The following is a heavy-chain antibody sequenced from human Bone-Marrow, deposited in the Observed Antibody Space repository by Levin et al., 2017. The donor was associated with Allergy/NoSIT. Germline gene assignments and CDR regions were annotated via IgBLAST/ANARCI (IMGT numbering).Heavy chain of an antibody. Sequence: GGSLRLSCAASGLTFFSNAWMSWVRQAPGKGLEWVGRIKSKTEGGTADYTAPVKGRFTISRDDSKNSLYLQMDSLKTEDTAVYYCTTLRSDDWNPGCFNYWGQGTLVTVSS. V-gene: IGHV3-15*01. D-gene: IGHD1-1*01. CDR3: TTLRSDDWNPGCFNY. CDR2: IKSKTEGGTA. CDR1: GLTFFSNAW. J-gene: IGHJ4*02.